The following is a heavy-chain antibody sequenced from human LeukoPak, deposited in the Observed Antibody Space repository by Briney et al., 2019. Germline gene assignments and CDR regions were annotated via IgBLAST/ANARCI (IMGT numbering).Heavy chain of an antibody. CDR1: GFTFSSYA. Sequence: PGGSLRLSCAASGFTFSSYAMSWVRQAPGKGLEWVSIIYSDGRTYYADSVKGRFTISRDNSKNTLYLQMNSLRAEDTAVYYCASIAVASRVTGDFDYWGLGTLVTVSS. CDR3: ASIAVASRVTGDFDY. J-gene: IGHJ4*02. D-gene: IGHD6-19*01. V-gene: IGHV3-66*02. CDR2: IYSDGRT.